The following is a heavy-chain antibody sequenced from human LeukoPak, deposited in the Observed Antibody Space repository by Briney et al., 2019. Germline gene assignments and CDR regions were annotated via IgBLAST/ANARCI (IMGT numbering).Heavy chain of an antibody. CDR2: IYYSGST. D-gene: IGHD1-1*01. Sequence: SEALSLTCTVSGGSISSGNYYWGWIRQPPGEGLEWIGSIYYSGSTYYNPSLKSRVTILEDKSKNQFSLRLTSVTAADTAVYYCAKNGHYNPGDYWGQGTLVTVSS. CDR1: GGSISSGNYY. V-gene: IGHV4-39*07. J-gene: IGHJ4*02. CDR3: AKNGHYNPGDY.